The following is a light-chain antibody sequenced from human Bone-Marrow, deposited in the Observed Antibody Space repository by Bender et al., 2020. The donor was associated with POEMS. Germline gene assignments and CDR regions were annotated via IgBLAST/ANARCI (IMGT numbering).Light chain of an antibody. CDR3: CSYARGYSVV. CDR1: SSDVGGYGY. J-gene: IGLJ2*01. CDR2: DVS. V-gene: IGLV2-11*01. Sequence: QSALTQPRSVSGSPGQSVTISCTGTSSDVGGYGYVSWYQQHPGKAPKVMIYDVSRRPSGVPDRFSGSKSGNTASLTISGLQAEDEADYHCCSYARGYSVVFGGGTKVTVL.